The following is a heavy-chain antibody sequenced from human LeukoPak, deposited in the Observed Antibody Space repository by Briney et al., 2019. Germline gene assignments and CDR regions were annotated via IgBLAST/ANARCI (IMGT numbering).Heavy chain of an antibody. D-gene: IGHD6-19*01. V-gene: IGHV4-4*07. CDR3: ARPISGWLVDYYYLDV. J-gene: IGHJ6*03. CDR2: IYISGST. Sequence: SETLSLTCTVSGGSISSYYWSWIRQPAGKGLEWIGRIYISGSTNYNPSLKNRVTMSVDTSKNQFSLKLSSVTAADTAVYYCARPISGWLVDYYYLDVWGKGTTVIISS. CDR1: GGSISSYY.